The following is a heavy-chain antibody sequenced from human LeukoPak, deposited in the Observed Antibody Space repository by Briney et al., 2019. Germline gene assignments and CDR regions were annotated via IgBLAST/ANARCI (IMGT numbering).Heavy chain of an antibody. CDR3: ASGPSVDCSRTTCAPSDF. D-gene: IGHD2-2*01. CDR2: ISFDGTNK. CDR1: GFSFSNSA. J-gene: IGHJ4*01. Sequence: GGSLTLSCAVSGFSFSNSAMHWVRQAPGKGLEWVAVISFDGTNKYYADSVKGRFTISRDNSKNTLYVQMSSLRGDDTGVYYCASGPSVDCSRTTCAPSDFWGQVTLVTVSS. V-gene: IGHV3-30-3*01.